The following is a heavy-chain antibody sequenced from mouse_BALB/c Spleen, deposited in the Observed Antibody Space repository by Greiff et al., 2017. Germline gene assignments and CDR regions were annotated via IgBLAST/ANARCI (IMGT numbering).Heavy chain of an antibody. D-gene: IGHD4-1*01. CDR2: ISSGGGST. CDR1: GFAFSSYD. J-gene: IGHJ2*01. V-gene: IGHV5-12-1*01. Sequence: EVQVVESGGGLVKPGGSLKLSCAASGFAFSSYDMSWVRQTPEKRLEWVAYISSGGGSTYYPDTVKGRFTISRDNAKNTLYLQMSSLKSEDTAMFYCARLGGTGYWGQGTTLTVSA. CDR3: ARLGGTGY.